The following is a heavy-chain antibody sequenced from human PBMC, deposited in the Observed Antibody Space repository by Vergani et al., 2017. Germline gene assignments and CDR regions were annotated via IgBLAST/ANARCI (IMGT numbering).Heavy chain of an antibody. J-gene: IGHJ3*02. D-gene: IGHD6-19*01. CDR3: ARGGRGSSGWYPFDS. CDR2: ISGGDDTT. Sequence: EVQLLESGGGLVEPGGSLRLSCAASGFTFSSTFSSYAMSWVRQAPGKGLKWVSSISGGDDTTYNADSVKGRFTISRDKSIHTLYLQMNSLRAEDTAVYYCARGGRGSSGWYPFDSWGQGTMVTVSS. CDR1: GFTFSSTFSSYA. V-gene: IGHV3-23*01.